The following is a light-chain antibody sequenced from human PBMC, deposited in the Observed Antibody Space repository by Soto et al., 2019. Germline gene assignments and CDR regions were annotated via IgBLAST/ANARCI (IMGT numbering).Light chain of an antibody. Sequence: EIVLTQSPATLSLSPGERATLSCRASQSVSIYLAWYQQKPGQAPRLLIYDASNRATGIPARFSGSGSGTDFTLTISSLEPEDFAVYYCQQRETFGGGTKVEIK. J-gene: IGKJ4*01. V-gene: IGKV3-11*01. CDR2: DAS. CDR1: QSVSIY. CDR3: QQRET.